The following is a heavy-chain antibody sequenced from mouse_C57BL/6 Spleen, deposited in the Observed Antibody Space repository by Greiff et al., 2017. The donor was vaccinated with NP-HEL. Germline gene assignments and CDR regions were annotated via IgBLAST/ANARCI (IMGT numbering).Heavy chain of an antibody. D-gene: IGHD1-1*01. CDR1: GYTFTSYW. CDR3: AREYYGSSYDFDY. J-gene: IGHJ2*01. CDR2: IDPSDSET. V-gene: IGHV1-52*01. Sequence: VKLVESGAELVRPGSSVKLSCKASGYTFTSYWMHWVKQRPIQGLEWIGNIDPSDSETHYNQKFKDKATLTVDKSSSTAYMQLSSLTSEDSAVYYCAREYYGSSYDFDYWGQGTTLTVSS.